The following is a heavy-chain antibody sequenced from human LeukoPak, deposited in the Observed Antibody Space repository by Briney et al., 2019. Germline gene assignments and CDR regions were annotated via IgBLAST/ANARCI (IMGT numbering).Heavy chain of an antibody. V-gene: IGHV3-21*01. CDR3: ARIFGLPDIDQNNDY. Sequence: GGSLRLSCAASGFTFSSYSMNWVRQAPGKGLEWVSSISSSSSYIYYADSVKGRFTISRDNAKNSLYLQMNSLRAEDTAVYYCARIFGLPDIDQNNDYWGQGTLVTVSS. J-gene: IGHJ4*02. CDR2: ISSSSSYI. CDR1: GFTFSSYS. D-gene: IGHD2-15*01.